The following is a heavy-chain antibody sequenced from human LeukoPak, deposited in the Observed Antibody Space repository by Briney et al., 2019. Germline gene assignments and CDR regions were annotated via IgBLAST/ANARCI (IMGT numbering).Heavy chain of an antibody. V-gene: IGHV1-2*02. CDR3: AILGVAVAGTNDAFDI. CDR1: GYTFTGYY. CDR2: INPNSGGT. D-gene: IGHD6-19*01. J-gene: IGHJ3*02. Sequence: ASVKVSCKASGYTFTGYYMHWVRQAPGQGLEWMGWINPNSGGTNYAQKFQGRVTMTRDTSSSTAYMELSRLRSDDTAVYYCAILGVAVAGTNDAFDIWGQGTMVTVSS.